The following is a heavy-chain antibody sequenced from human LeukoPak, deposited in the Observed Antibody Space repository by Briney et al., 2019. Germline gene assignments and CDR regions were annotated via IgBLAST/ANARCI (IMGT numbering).Heavy chain of an antibody. D-gene: IGHD3-3*01. V-gene: IGHV3-21*01. CDR1: GFTFSSYS. Sequence: PGGSLRLSCAASGFTFSSYSMNWVRQAPGKGLEWVSSISSSSSYIYYADSVKGRFTISRDNAKNSLYLQMNSLRAEDTAVYYCAKELGVRITIFGVVDYWGQGTLVTVSS. CDR2: ISSSSSYI. CDR3: AKELGVRITIFGVVDY. J-gene: IGHJ4*02.